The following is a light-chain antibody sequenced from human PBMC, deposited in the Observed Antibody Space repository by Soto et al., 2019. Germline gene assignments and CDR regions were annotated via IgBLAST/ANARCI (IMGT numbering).Light chain of an antibody. CDR3: QQYGSSPRT. J-gene: IGKJ2*01. V-gene: IGKV3-20*01. CDR1: QSVSSSY. CDR2: GAS. Sequence: EIVLTQSPGTLSLSPGERATLSCRASQSVSSSYLAWYQQKHGQAPRLLIYGASSRATGIPDRFSGSGSGTDFTLTISRLEPEDFALYYCQQYGSSPRTFGQGTKLEIK.